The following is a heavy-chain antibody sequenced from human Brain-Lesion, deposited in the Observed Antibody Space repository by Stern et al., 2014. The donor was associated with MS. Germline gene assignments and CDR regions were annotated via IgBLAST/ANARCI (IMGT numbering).Heavy chain of an antibody. D-gene: IGHD2-2*01. CDR3: ARGRVVPGFQYYATDV. J-gene: IGHJ6*02. CDR1: GGSISSGGYY. CDR2: IFNSGST. V-gene: IGHV4-61*02. Sequence: QVQLQESGPGLVKPSQTLSLSCTVSGGSISSGGYYWSWIRQPAGKGLEWIGRIFNSGSTSYNPPLKSRVPISIDTSKNQFPLRLNSMTAADTAVYYCARGRVVPGFQYYATDVWGQGTTVIVSS.